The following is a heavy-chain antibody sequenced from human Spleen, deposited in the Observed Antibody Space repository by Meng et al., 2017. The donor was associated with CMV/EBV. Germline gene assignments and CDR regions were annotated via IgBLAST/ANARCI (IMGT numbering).Heavy chain of an antibody. V-gene: IGHV3-21*01. Sequence: GESLKISCAASGFTVSNNYMNWVRQAPGKGLEWVSSISMSSRYIYYAGSVKGRFTISRDNAKNSLYLQVNSLRAEDTAVYYCARDLDFGLFDYWGQGTLVTVSS. J-gene: IGHJ4*02. CDR1: GFTVSNNY. CDR2: ISMSSRYI. CDR3: ARDLDFGLFDY. D-gene: IGHD3/OR15-3a*01.